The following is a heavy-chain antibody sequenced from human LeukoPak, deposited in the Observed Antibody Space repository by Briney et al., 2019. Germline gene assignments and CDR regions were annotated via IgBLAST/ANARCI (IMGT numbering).Heavy chain of an antibody. J-gene: IGHJ5*02. CDR1: GFTFSSYW. D-gene: IGHD1-1*01. CDR3: AKSRSGSANWALQMFDN. Sequence: GGSLRLSCAASGFTFSSYWMSWIRQAPGKGLEWVANIKQDGSEKYYVDSVKGRFTISRDNAKNSLYLQMNSLRAEDTAVYFCAKSRSGSANWALQMFDNWGQGTLVTVSS. CDR2: IKQDGSEK. V-gene: IGHV3-7*03.